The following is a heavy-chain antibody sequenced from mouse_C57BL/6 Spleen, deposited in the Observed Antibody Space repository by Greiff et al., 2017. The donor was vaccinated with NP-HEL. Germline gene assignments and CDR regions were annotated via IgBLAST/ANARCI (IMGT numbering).Heavy chain of an antibody. CDR2: IWSGGST. V-gene: IGHV2-2*01. D-gene: IGHD2-5*01. Sequence: QVQLQQSGPGLVQPSQSLSITCTVSGFSLTSYGVHWVRQSPGKGLEWLGVIWSGGSTDYNAAFISRLSISKDNSKSQVFFKMNSLQADDTAIYYCARNVLLYSNLYFDVWGTGTTVTVSS. CDR3: ARNVLLYSNLYFDV. CDR1: GFSLTSYG. J-gene: IGHJ1*03.